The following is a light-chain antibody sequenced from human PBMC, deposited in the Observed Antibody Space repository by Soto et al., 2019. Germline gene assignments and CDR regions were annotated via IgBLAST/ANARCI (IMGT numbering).Light chain of an antibody. CDR1: SSNIESNT. J-gene: IGLJ3*02. CDR2: SNN. Sequence: QSVLTQPPSASGTPGQRVTISCSGSSSNIESNTVNWYQQLPETAPKLLIYSNNERPSGVPDRFSGSKSGTSASLAISGLQSEDEADYYCSSYAGSNNLVFGGGTKLTVL. CDR3: SSYAGSNNLV. V-gene: IGLV1-44*01.